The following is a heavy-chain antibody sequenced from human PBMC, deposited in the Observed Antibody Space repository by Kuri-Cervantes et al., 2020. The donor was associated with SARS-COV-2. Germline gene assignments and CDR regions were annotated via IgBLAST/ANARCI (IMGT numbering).Heavy chain of an antibody. Sequence: GESLKISCAASGFTFSSYGMHWVRQAPGKGLEWVAFIRYDGSNKYYADSVKGRFTISRDNAKNSLYLQMSSLRVEDTAVYYCARDLRMGKSLDYWGQGTLVTVSS. CDR2: IRYDGSNK. CDR3: ARDLRMGKSLDY. CDR1: GFTFSSYG. D-gene: IGHD7-27*01. V-gene: IGHV3-30*02. J-gene: IGHJ4*02.